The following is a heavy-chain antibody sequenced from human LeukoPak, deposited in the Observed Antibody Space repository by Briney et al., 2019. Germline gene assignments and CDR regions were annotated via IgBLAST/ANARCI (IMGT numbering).Heavy chain of an antibody. Sequence: PSETLSLTCAVYGGSFSGYYWSWIRQPPGKGLEWIGEINHSGSTNYNPSLKSRVTISVDTSKNQFSLKLSSVTAADTAVYYCARGQWLSPFDYWGQGTRVTVSS. CDR1: GGSFSGYY. CDR3: ARGQWLSPFDY. D-gene: IGHD6-19*01. V-gene: IGHV4-34*01. J-gene: IGHJ4*02. CDR2: INHSGST.